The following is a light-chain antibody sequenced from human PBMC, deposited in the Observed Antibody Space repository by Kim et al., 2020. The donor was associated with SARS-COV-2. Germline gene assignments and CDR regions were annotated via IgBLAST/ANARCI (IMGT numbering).Light chain of an antibody. CDR2: KAS. CDR1: QYITRR. J-gene: IGKJ1*01. V-gene: IGKV1-5*03. CDR3: QQYDTYPWT. Sequence: GDRVTITCRASQYITRRLAWYQQKPGKAPKVLISKASTLESGVPSTFSGSGSGTDFTLTISSLQPDDFGTYFCQQYDTYPWTFGQGTKGDI.